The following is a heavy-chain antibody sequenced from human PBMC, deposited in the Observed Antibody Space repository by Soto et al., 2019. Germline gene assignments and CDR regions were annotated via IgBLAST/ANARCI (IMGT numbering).Heavy chain of an antibody. CDR2: IYYSGST. Sequence: NPSETLFLTWTVSGGSISSSSYYWCWIRQPPGKGLEWIGSIYYSGSTYYNPSLKSRVTISVDTSKHQFSLKLSSVTAADTAVYYCARRASGYSYGVYYFDYWGQGTLVTVSS. J-gene: IGHJ4*02. CDR1: GGSISSSSYY. D-gene: IGHD5-18*01. CDR3: ARRASGYSYGVYYFDY. V-gene: IGHV4-39*01.